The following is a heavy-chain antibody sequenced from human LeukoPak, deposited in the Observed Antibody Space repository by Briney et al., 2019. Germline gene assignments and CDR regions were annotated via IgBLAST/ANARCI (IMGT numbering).Heavy chain of an antibody. V-gene: IGHV4-30-2*01. CDR2: IYHSGST. D-gene: IGHD6-19*01. J-gene: IGHJ4*02. CDR1: GGSISSGGYS. Sequence: SETLSLTCAVSGGSISSGGYSWSWIRQPPGKGLEWIGYIYHSGSTYYNPSLKSRVTISVDRSKNQFFLKLTSVTAADTAVYYCARASRIAVAGEFDYWGQGTLVTVSS. CDR3: ARASRIAVAGEFDY.